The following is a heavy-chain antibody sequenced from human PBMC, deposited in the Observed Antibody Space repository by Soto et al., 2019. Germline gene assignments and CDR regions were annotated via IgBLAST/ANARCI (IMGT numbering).Heavy chain of an antibody. J-gene: IGHJ4*02. CDR1: GFTFSSYA. Sequence: EVQLLESVGGLVQPGGSLRLSCAASGFTFSSYAMNWVSQAPGKGLEWVSVISGSDGSTYYADSVKGRFTISRDNSKNTLNLQMNSLRAEDTAVYYCARRSSSWYFDYWGQGTLVTVSS. D-gene: IGHD6-13*01. CDR3: ARRSSSWYFDY. CDR2: ISGSDGST. V-gene: IGHV3-23*01.